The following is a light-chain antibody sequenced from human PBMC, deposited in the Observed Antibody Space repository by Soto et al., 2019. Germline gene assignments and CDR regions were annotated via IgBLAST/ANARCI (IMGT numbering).Light chain of an antibody. CDR3: LQDYSYPWT. Sequence: IQMTQSPSSLSASVGDRVTITCRASQSISSYLNWYQQKPGKAPKLLIYAASSLQSGVPSRFSGSASGTDFTLTISSLQPEDFATYYCLQDYSYPWTFGQGTKVDIK. CDR2: AAS. CDR1: QSISSY. J-gene: IGKJ1*01. V-gene: IGKV1-6*01.